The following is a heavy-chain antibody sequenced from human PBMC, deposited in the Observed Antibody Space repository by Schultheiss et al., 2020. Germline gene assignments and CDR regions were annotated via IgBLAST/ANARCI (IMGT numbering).Heavy chain of an antibody. V-gene: IGHV5-51*01. CDR1: GYSFTSYW. CDR2: IYPADSDT. Sequence: GESLKIACKGSGYSFTSYWIGWVRQMPGKGLEWVGIIYPADSDTRYSPSFQGQVTISADMSTSTAYLHWSGLKASDTAMYYCAKLRGYQMASPFDSWGQGTLVTVSS. D-gene: IGHD5-24*01. J-gene: IGHJ4*02. CDR3: AKLRGYQMASPFDS.